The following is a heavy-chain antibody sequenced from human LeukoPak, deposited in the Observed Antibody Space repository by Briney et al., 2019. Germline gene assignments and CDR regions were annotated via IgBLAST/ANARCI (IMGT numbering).Heavy chain of an antibody. V-gene: IGHV3-33*01. J-gene: IGHJ4*02. Sequence: SGGSLRLSCAASGFTFSSYGMHWVRQAPGKGLEWVAIIWYDGSNEDYADSVKGRFTISRDNSKNTLYLQMNSLRAEDTAVYYCATETRDRNFDYRGQGTLVTVSS. CDR2: IWYDGSNE. D-gene: IGHD2-15*01. CDR1: GFTFSSYG. CDR3: ATETRDRNFDY.